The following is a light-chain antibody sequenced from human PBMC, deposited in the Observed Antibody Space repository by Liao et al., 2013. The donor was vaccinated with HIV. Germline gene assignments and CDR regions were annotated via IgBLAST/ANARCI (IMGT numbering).Light chain of an antibody. J-gene: IGLJ2*01. CDR3: QAWDISTHVV. CDR2: QDT. CDR1: RLGKKF. Sequence: SYEVTQPPSVSVSPGQTARIPCSADRLGKKFVSWYQQRPGQSPILVIYQDTKRPPGIPERFSGSNSGNTATLTVSGTQAMDEGDYYCQAWDISTHVVFGGGTTLTVL. V-gene: IGLV3-1*01.